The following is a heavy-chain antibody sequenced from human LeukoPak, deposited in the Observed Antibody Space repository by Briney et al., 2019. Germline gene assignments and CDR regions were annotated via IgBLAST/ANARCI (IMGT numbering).Heavy chain of an antibody. V-gene: IGHV1-2*02. CDR1: GYTFTGYY. J-gene: IGHJ5*02. CDR2: INPNSGGT. Sequence: RASVTVSCKASGYTFTGYYMHWVRQAPGQGLEWMGWINPNSGGTNYAQKFQGRVTMTRDTSISTAYMELSRLRSDDTAVYYCARRPDYGDYGDWFDPWGQGTLVTVSS. D-gene: IGHD4-17*01. CDR3: ARRPDYGDYGDWFDP.